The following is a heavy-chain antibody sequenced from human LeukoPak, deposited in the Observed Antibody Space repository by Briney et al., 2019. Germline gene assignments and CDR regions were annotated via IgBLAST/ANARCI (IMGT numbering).Heavy chain of an antibody. J-gene: IGHJ4*02. Sequence: GGSLRLSCAASGFTFSSYAVSWVRQAPGKGLEWVSGISGSGGSTSYADSVKGRFTISRDNSKNTLYLQMNSLRAEDTAVYYCAKYSGSLWYWGQGTLVTVSS. D-gene: IGHD1-26*01. CDR1: GFTFSSYA. CDR3: AKYSGSLWY. V-gene: IGHV3-23*01. CDR2: ISGSGGST.